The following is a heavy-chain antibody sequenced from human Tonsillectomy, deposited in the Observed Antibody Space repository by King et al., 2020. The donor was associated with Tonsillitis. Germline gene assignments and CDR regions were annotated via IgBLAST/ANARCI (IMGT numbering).Heavy chain of an antibody. CDR2: ISFNGGEK. CDR3: AHLQTQDFEC. V-gene: IGHV3-30*03. Sequence: VQLVESGGGVVQPGRSLRLACIGSGFSFHNYGIHWVRQAPGKGLEWLAIISFNGGEKFVADSVKGRFTISRDNSKNTAYLQMDNLRPDDTANYYCAHLQTQDFECWGRGTRVTVSP. J-gene: IGHJ4*02. CDR1: GFSFHNYG.